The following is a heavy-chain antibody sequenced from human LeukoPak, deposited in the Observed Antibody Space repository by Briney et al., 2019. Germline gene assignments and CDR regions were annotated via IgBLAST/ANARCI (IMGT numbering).Heavy chain of an antibody. Sequence: PGGSLRLSCAASGFTFSNAWMSWVRQAPGKGLEWVGRIKSKTDGGTTDYAAPVKGRFTISRDDSKNTLYLQMNSLKTEDTAVYYCTKRHTGGIAAAGHDAFDIWGQGTMVTVSS. J-gene: IGHJ3*02. CDR2: IKSKTDGGTT. D-gene: IGHD6-13*01. CDR1: GFTFSNAW. CDR3: TKRHTGGIAAAGHDAFDI. V-gene: IGHV3-15*01.